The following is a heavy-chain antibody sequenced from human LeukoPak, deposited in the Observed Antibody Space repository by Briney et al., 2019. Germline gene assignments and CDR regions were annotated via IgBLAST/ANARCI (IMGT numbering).Heavy chain of an antibody. Sequence: ASVKVSCKASGYTFTSYGISWVRQAPGQGLEWMGWISAYNGNTNYAQKLQGGVTMTTDTSTSTAYMELRSLRSDDTAVYYCARDGYSSGWYGNWFDPWGQGTLVTVSS. CDR1: GYTFTSYG. D-gene: IGHD6-19*01. V-gene: IGHV1-18*01. CDR3: ARDGYSSGWYGNWFDP. J-gene: IGHJ5*02. CDR2: ISAYNGNT.